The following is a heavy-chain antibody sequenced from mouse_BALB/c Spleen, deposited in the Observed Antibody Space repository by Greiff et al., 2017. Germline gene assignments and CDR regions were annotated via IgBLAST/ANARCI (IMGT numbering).Heavy chain of an antibody. CDR1: GFSLTSYG. CDR2: IWAGGST. J-gene: IGHJ3*01. CDR3: ARAYYRYDEAY. D-gene: IGHD2-14*01. Sequence: VQLVESGPGLVAPSQSLSITCTVSGFSLTSYGVHWVRQPPGKGLEWLGVIWAGGSTNYNSALMSRLSISKDNSKSQVFLKMNSLQTDDTAMYYCARAYYRYDEAYWGQGTLVTVSA. V-gene: IGHV2-9*02.